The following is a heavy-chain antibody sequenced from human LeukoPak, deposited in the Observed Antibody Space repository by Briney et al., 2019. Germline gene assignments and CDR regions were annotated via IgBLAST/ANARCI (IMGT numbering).Heavy chain of an antibody. Sequence: GGSLRLSCAASGFTFSNSVMGWVRQAPGKGLEWVSTLNPTGGVTDYADSVKGRFTISRDNSKNTLYLQMSSLRPEDAAVYFCAKFRGSWPYCFDFWGRGTLVTVSS. CDR1: GFTFSNSV. CDR3: AKFRGSWPYCFDF. V-gene: IGHV3-23*01. J-gene: IGHJ4*02. CDR2: LNPTGGVT. D-gene: IGHD3-10*01.